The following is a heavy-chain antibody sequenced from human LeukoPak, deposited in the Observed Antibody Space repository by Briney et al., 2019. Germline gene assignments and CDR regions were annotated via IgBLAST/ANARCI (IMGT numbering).Heavy chain of an antibody. D-gene: IGHD1-26*01. V-gene: IGHV1-69*04. CDR3: ARASRIVGATIFDY. J-gene: IGHJ4*02. Sequence: SVKVSYTASGRTFSTYAISWVRQAPGQGLEWMGRIIPILGIANYAQKFQGRVTITADKSTSTAYMELSSLRSEDTAVYYCARASRIVGATIFDYWGQGTLVTVSS. CDR1: GRTFSTYA. CDR2: IIPILGIA.